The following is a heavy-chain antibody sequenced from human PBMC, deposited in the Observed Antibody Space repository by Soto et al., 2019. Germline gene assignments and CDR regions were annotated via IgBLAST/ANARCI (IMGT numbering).Heavy chain of an antibody. J-gene: IGHJ4*02. CDR2: VYHSGTT. CDR1: GGSINNGDYF. D-gene: IGHD2-15*01. CDR3: AKVVVGAPRHHEFDS. V-gene: IGHV4-39*01. Sequence: PSETLSLTCTVSGGSINNGDYFWGWIRQPPGKGLEWIGSVYHSGTTNYNPSLKSRVTISVDTSKNQFSLNLRSVTAADTAVYYCAKVVVGAPRHHEFDSWGQGTLVTVSS.